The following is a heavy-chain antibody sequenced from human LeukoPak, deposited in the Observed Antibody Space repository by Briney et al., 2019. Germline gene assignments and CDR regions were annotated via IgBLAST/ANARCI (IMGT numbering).Heavy chain of an antibody. V-gene: IGHV4-59*11. CDR3: GRVLYSGYDDEYAFDI. D-gene: IGHD5-12*01. J-gene: IGHJ3*02. CDR1: GRSISSHY. CDR2: IYYSGSA. Sequence: SETLSLTCTVSGRSISSHYWSWIRQPPGKGLDWNGYIYYSGSANYNPSLKSRATISVDTSTNQFSLRLSSVTLADPAVYYCGRVLYSGYDDEYAFDIWGERTMVTVSS.